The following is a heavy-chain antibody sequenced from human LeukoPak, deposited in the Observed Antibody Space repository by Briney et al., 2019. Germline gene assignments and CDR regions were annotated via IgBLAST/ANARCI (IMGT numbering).Heavy chain of an antibody. V-gene: IGHV4-59*01. J-gene: IGHJ5*02. CDR1: GDSISSYY. D-gene: IGHD6-19*01. CDR2: IYYSGST. CDR3: AREGSSGWYGWFDP. Sequence: TSETLSLTCTVSGDSISSYYWSWIRRFPGKGLEWIGYIYYSGSTNYNPSLKSRVTISVDTSKNQFSLKLSSVTAADTAVYYCAREGSSGWYGWFDPWGQGTLVTVSS.